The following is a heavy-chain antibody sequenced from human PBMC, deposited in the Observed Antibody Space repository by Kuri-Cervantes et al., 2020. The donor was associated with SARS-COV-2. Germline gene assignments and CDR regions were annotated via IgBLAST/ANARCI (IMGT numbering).Heavy chain of an antibody. J-gene: IGHJ4*02. D-gene: IGHD6-13*01. CDR3: ARGYLMSSSWYGRRGYYFDY. V-gene: IGHV3-7*01. Sequence: ETLSLTCTVSGYSISSGYYWGWIRQPPGKGLEWVANIKQDGSEKYYVDSVKGRFTISRDNAKNSLYLQMNSLRAEDTAVYYCARGYLMSSSWYGRRGYYFDYWGQGTLVTVSS. CDR2: IKQDGSEK. CDR1: GYSISSGYY.